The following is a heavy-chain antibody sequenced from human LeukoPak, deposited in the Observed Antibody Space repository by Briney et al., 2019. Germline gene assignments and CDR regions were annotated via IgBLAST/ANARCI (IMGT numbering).Heavy chain of an antibody. V-gene: IGHV3-23*01. J-gene: IGHJ1*01. D-gene: IGHD6-19*01. CDR3: AATSSSGWYESEYFQH. CDR1: GFSFSSYA. CDR2: ISDNGGST. Sequence: GGSLRLSCAASGFSFSSYAMSWVRQAPGKGLEWVSSISDNGGSTYYADSVKGRFTISRDNSKNTLYQQMHSLRVDDTAIYYCAATSSSGWYESEYFQHWGQGTLVTVSS.